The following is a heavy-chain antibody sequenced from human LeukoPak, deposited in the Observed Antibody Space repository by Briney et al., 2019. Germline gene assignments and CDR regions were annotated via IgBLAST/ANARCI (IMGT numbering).Heavy chain of an antibody. CDR1: GLTVTNAW. V-gene: IGHV3-7*03. J-gene: IGHJ4*02. Sequence: PGGSLRLSCAASGLTVTNAWMNWVRQAPGKGLEWVANIKQDGSEKYYVDSVKGRFTTSRDNAKNSLYLQMNSLRAEDTAMYYCARDKIVGATTLDFWGQGALVTVSS. D-gene: IGHD1-26*01. CDR2: IKQDGSEK. CDR3: ARDKIVGATTLDF.